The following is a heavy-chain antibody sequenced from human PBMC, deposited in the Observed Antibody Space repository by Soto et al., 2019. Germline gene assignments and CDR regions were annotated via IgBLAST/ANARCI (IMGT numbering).Heavy chain of an antibody. CDR1: GFTFDDYA. CDR3: AKDIGFGGYCTNGVCYRPYYYYGMDV. V-gene: IGHV3-9*01. CDR2: ISWNSGSI. D-gene: IGHD2-8*01. Sequence: LRLSCAASGFTFDDYAMHWVRQAPGKGLEWVSGISWNSGSIGYADSVKGRFTISRDNAKNSLYLQMNSLRAEDTALYYCAKDIGFGGYCTNGVCYRPYYYYGMDVWGQGTTVTVSS. J-gene: IGHJ6*02.